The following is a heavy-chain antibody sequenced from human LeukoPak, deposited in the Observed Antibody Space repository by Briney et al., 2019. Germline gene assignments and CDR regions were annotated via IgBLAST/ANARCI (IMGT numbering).Heavy chain of an antibody. D-gene: IGHD3-22*01. CDR2: INHSGST. V-gene: IGHV4-34*01. Sequence: PSETLSLTCAVYGGSFSGYYWSWIRQPPGKGLEWIGEINHSGSTNYNPSPKSRVTISVDTSKNQYSLKLSSVTAADTAVYYCARATYYYDSSGLNRGWYYYDSSGLNRGPFDYWGQGTLVTVSS. CDR3: ARATYYYDSSGLNRGWYYYDSSGLNRGPFDY. J-gene: IGHJ4*02. CDR1: GGSFSGYY.